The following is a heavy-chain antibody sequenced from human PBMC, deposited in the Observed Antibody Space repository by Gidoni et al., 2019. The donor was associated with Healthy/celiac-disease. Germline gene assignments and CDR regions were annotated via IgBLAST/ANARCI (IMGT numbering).Heavy chain of an antibody. CDR2: ISGSGGST. CDR1: GFTFSSYA. Sequence: EVQLVESGGGLVQPGGSLRLSCAASGFTFSSYAMSWVRQAPGKGLEWVSAISGSGGSTYYADSVKGRFTISRDNSKNTLYLQMNSLRAEDTAVYYCAKATYYYDRYLFYFDYWGQGTLVTVSS. D-gene: IGHD3-22*01. CDR3: AKATYYYDRYLFYFDY. V-gene: IGHV3-23*04. J-gene: IGHJ4*02.